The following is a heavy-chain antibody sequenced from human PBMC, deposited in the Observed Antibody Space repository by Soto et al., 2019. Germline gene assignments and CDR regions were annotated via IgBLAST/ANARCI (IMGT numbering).Heavy chain of an antibody. D-gene: IGHD1-26*01. CDR2: IYYSGST. Sequence: SETLSLTCTVSGGSISSSSYYWGWIRQPPGKGLEWIGSIYYSGSTYYNPSLKSRVTISVDTSKKQFSLKLSSVTAADSAVYYCVSQGPEIGNYFDYWGQGALVTVSS. V-gene: IGHV4-39*01. CDR3: VSQGPEIGNYFDY. CDR1: GGSISSSSYY. J-gene: IGHJ4*02.